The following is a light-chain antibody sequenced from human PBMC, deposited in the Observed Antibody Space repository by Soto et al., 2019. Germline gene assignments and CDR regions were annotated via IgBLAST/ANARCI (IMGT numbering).Light chain of an antibody. Sequence: QSVLTQPACVSGSPGQSITISCTGTSSDVGGYNYVSWYQQHPGKAPKLMIYEVSNRPSGVSNRFSGSKSGNTASLTISGLQAEDEADYYCSSYTSSSTVFGTGTKVTVL. J-gene: IGLJ1*01. CDR1: SSDVGGYNY. CDR3: SSYTSSSTV. CDR2: EVS. V-gene: IGLV2-14*01.